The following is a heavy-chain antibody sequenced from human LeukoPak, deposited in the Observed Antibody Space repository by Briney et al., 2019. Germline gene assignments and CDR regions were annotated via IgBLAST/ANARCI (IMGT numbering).Heavy chain of an antibody. J-gene: IGHJ4*02. CDR1: GYTFTRFY. Sequence: ASVKVSCKASGYTFTRFYIHWVRQAPGQGLEWMGLINPNSGSTNFAQKFQGRVTMTRDTSTSTAYMELRSLRSDDTAVYYCARDVVPYYYDSSGYYSHFDYWGQGTLVTVSS. D-gene: IGHD3-22*01. CDR3: ARDVVPYYYDSSGYYSHFDY. CDR2: INPNSGST. V-gene: IGHV1-46*01.